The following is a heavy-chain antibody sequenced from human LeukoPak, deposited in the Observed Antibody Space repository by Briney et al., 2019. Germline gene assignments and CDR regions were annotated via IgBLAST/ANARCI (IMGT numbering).Heavy chain of an antibody. Sequence: PSETLPLTCAVYGGSFSGYYWSWIRQPPGKGLEWIGEINHSGSTNYNPSLKSRVTISVDTSKNQFSLKLSSVTAADTAVYYCARGLTASGYDTLDYWGQGTLVTVSS. CDR3: ARGLTASGYDTLDY. V-gene: IGHV4-34*01. J-gene: IGHJ4*02. CDR2: INHSGST. D-gene: IGHD5-12*01. CDR1: GGSFSGYY.